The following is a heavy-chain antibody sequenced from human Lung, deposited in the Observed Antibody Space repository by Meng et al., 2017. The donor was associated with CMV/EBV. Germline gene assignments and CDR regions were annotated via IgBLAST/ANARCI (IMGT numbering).Heavy chain of an antibody. V-gene: IGHV4-34*01. CDR3: ASASSGWYNNWFDP. CDR2: INHSGST. D-gene: IGHD6-19*01. J-gene: IGHJ5*02. Sequence: SXTXSLXCAVYGGSFSGYYWSWIRQPPGKGLEWIGEINHSGSTNYNPSLKSRVTISVDTSKNQFSLKLSSVTAADTAVYYCASASSGWYNNWFDPLGQGTLVTVSS. CDR1: GGSFSGYY.